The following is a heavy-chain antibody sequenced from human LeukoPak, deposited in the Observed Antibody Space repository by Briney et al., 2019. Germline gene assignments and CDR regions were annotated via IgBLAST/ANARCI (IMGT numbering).Heavy chain of an antibody. V-gene: IGHV1-2*02. Sequence: GASVKVSCKASGYTFTGYYMHWVRQAPGQGLEWMGWINPNNGGTNYAQKFQGRVTMTRDTSISTAYMELSRLRSDDTAVYYCATGLEKVRGVYGYYYYGMDVWGQGTTVTVSS. J-gene: IGHJ6*02. CDR3: ATGLEKVRGVYGYYYYGMDV. CDR1: GYTFTGYY. CDR2: INPNNGGT. D-gene: IGHD3-10*01.